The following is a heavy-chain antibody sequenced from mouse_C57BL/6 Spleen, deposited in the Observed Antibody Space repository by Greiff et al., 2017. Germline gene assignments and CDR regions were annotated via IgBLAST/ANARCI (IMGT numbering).Heavy chain of an antibody. CDR2: IDPSDSYT. CDR3: ASQRMGLRANY. Sequence: QVQLQQPGAELVRPGTSVKLSCKASGYTFTSYWMHWVKQRPGQGLEWIGVIDPSDSYTNYNQKFKGKATLTVDTSSSTAYMQLSSLTSEDSAVYYCASQRMGLRANYWGQGTTLTVSS. V-gene: IGHV1-59*01. D-gene: IGHD2-2*01. CDR1: GYTFTSYW. J-gene: IGHJ2*01.